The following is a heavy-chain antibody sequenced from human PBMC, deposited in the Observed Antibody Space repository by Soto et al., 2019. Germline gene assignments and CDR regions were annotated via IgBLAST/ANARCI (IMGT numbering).Heavy chain of an antibody. Sequence: QITLKESVPTLVKPTQTLTLACTFSGFSLSTRGVGVGWIRQPPGKALEWLALIYWDEDKRYSPSLKSRLTLTQDTPKNQVVLTMTKMDTVDTATYSCAYGGVVAVEDWFDPWGQGTLVTVS. D-gene: IGHD3-22*01. V-gene: IGHV2-5*02. J-gene: IGHJ5*02. CDR3: AYGGVVAVEDWFDP. CDR2: IYWDEDK. CDR1: GFSLSTRGVG.